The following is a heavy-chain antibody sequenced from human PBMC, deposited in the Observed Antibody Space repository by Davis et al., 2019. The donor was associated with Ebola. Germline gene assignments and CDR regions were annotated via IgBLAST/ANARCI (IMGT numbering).Heavy chain of an antibody. V-gene: IGHV1-3*01. CDR3: ARVAGPNSSWYVGRLDFDS. CDR1: GYTFTSYA. D-gene: IGHD6-13*01. Sequence: ASVKVSCKASGYTFTSYAIHWVRQAPGQRLEWMGWINAANGNTKYSQKFQGRVSITSDTSASTAHMELISLTSADTAVYYCARVAGPNSSWYVGRLDFDSWGQGTLVTVSS. J-gene: IGHJ4*02. CDR2: INAANGNT.